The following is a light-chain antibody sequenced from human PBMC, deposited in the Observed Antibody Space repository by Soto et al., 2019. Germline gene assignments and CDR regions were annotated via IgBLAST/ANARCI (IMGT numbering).Light chain of an antibody. V-gene: IGLV2-14*01. Sequence: QSVLTQPASVSGSPGQSITISCTGTTSDIGTYSYVSWYQQHAGKAPKLIIYEVSHRPSGVSNRFSGSKSGSTASLTISGLHAEDEAHYYCCSSTGISTILFATGTKVTVL. CDR1: TSDIGTYSY. CDR2: EVS. J-gene: IGLJ1*01. CDR3: CSSTGISTIL.